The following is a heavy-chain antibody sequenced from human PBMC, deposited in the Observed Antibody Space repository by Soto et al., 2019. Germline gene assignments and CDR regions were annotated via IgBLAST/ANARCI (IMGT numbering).Heavy chain of an antibody. D-gene: IGHD1-26*01. J-gene: IGHJ5*02. CDR2: HYSGGST. CDR3: ARHRHPRGTVGATSPLDP. Sequence: GGSLRLSCAIPGFSVSSNYLSWVRQSPGKGLEWVSVHYSGGSTYYADSVQGRFTISRDKSNNTLYLQMRRVRAEDTAVYFCARHRHPRGTVGATSPLDPWGQGTQVTVSS. CDR1: GFSVSSNY. V-gene: IGHV3-53*01.